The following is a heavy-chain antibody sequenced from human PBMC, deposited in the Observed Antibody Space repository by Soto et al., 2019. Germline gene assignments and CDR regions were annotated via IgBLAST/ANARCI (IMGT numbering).Heavy chain of an antibody. Sequence: QVQLVQSGAEVKKPGASVKVSCKASGYTFTSYYMHWVRQAPGQGLEWMGVINPIGGSATYAQKFQGRVTMTRDTSTSTVYMELSSLRSEDTAVYYCARGARNPYYYDSSGLYYFDYWVQGTLVTVSS. CDR3: ARGARNPYYYDSSGLYYFDY. V-gene: IGHV1-46*01. J-gene: IGHJ4*02. D-gene: IGHD3-22*01. CDR1: GYTFTSYY. CDR2: INPIGGSA.